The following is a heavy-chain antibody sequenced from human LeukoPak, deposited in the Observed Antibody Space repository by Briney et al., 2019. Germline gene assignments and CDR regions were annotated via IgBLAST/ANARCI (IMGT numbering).Heavy chain of an antibody. V-gene: IGHV1-2*02. CDR1: GYTFTGYY. CDR3: ARGQLERPERFDY. CDR2: INPNSGGT. D-gene: IGHD1-1*01. Sequence: ASVKVSCKASGYTFTGYYMHWVRQAPGQGLEWMGWINPNSGGTNYAQKFQGRVTMTRDTSISTAYMELSRLRSDDTAVYYCARGQLERPERFDYWGQGTLVTVSS. J-gene: IGHJ4*02.